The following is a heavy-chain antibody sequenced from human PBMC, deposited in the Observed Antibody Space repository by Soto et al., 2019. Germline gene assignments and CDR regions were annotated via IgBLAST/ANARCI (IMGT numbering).Heavy chain of an antibody. CDR2: ITVYNGIK. V-gene: IGHV1-18*04. CDR1: GYTFPGYA. CDR3: AKCGRNYDILTGVDY. Sequence: GASVKASCKASGYTFPGYASPWVRQAPVPGLEWMSSITVYNGIKNYAQKFQGRVTVTTDTSTNTAYMQMNTLRAEATAVYYCAKCGRNYDILTGVDYWGQGTLVTVSS. J-gene: IGHJ4*02. D-gene: IGHD3-9*01.